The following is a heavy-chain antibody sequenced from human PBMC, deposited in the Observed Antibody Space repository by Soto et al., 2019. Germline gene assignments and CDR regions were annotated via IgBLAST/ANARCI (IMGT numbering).Heavy chain of an antibody. D-gene: IGHD2-15*01. CDR3: AKCPPYIVVVVGDVAYYFAY. J-gene: IGHJ4*02. Sequence: GGSLRLSCAASGFTFSDYDMSWIRQSPGKALELVSYISGSGSTIYYADSVKGRFTISRDNSKNTLYLQMNSLRAEDTAVYYCAKCPPYIVVVVGDVAYYFAYWGQGTLVPVSS. V-gene: IGHV3-11*01. CDR2: ISGSGSTI. CDR1: GFTFSDYD.